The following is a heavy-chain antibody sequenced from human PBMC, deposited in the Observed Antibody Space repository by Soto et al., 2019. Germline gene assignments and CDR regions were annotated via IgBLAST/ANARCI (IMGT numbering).Heavy chain of an antibody. D-gene: IGHD3-22*01. V-gene: IGHV4-4*02. CDR1: GVSISRGDW. Sequence: QVILHESGPGLVKPSGTLSLTCTVSGVSISRGDWWSWVRQAPGKELQWIGEIHHSAGTSSHPSLRSRVSLSVDTSKNQFALKLKSVTAADTGVYYCARLVYDTRLNYLYLDSWGQGLLVTLSS. J-gene: IGHJ4*02. CDR3: ARLVYDTRLNYLYLDS. CDR2: IHHSAGT.